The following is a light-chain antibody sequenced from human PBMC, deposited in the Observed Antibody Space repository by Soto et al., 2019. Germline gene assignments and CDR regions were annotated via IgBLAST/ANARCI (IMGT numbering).Light chain of an antibody. CDR1: TGPVTTGHY. CDR2: DTA. CDR3: LLSYRGDYV. J-gene: IGLJ1*01. V-gene: IGLV7-46*01. Sequence: QAVVTQEPSLTVSPGGKVILTCGSTTGPVTTGHYPYWFQQKPGQAPRPLVYDTANIFSWTPARFSGSLVGGKAALTLSGAQPEDEAEYYCLLSYRGDYVFGPGTKVTAL.